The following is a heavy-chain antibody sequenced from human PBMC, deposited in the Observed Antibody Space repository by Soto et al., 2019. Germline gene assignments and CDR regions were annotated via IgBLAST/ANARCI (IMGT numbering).Heavy chain of an antibody. V-gene: IGHV4-4*02. J-gene: IGHJ4*02. CDR2: IYHSGST. Sequence: QVQLQESGPGLVKPSGTLSLTCAVSGGSISSSNLWSWVRQPPGKGLEWIGEIYHSGSTNYNPSLESRITISIDHSKNQFSLKLRSVTAADTAVYYCARNCGYNPYIDYWGQGALVNVSS. D-gene: IGHD5-12*01. CDR1: GGSISSSNL. CDR3: ARNCGYNPYIDY.